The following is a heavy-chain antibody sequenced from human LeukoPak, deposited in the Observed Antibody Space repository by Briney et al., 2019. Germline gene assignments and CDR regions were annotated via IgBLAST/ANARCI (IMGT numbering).Heavy chain of an antibody. CDR2: ISTSGGNT. Sequence: GGSLRLSCAGSGFTFSSNALSWVRQAPGKGLEWVSAISTSGGNTYYAGSVRGRFTISRDNSKNTLYLQMNTHRAEDTAVYYCATTKQARRYFDYWGQGTLVTVSS. J-gene: IGHJ4*02. CDR3: ATTKQARRYFDY. D-gene: IGHD1-1*01. CDR1: GFTFSSNA. V-gene: IGHV3-23*01.